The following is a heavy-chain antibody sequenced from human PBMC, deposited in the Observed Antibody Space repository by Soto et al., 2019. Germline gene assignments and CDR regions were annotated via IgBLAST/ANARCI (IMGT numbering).Heavy chain of an antibody. J-gene: IGHJ4*02. CDR2: INHSGST. CDR3: ARGVRPIAARPLFDY. D-gene: IGHD6-6*01. CDR1: GGSFSGYY. V-gene: IGHV4-34*01. Sequence: QVQLQQWGAGLLKPSETLSLTCAVYGGSFSGYYWSWIRQPPGKGLEWIGEINHSGSTNYNPSLKSRVTISVDTSKNQFSLKLSSVTAADTAVYYCARGVRPIAARPLFDYWGQGTLVTVSS.